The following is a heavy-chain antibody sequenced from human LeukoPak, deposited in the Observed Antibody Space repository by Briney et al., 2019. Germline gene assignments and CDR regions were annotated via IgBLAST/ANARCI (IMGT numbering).Heavy chain of an antibody. V-gene: IGHV3-7*01. CDR2: IKQDGSEK. CDR3: ARTDYDILTGSFPFDY. Sequence: QAGGSLRLSCAASGFTFSSYWMSWVRQAPGKGLEWVANIKQDGSEKYYVDSVKGRFTISRDNAKNSLYLQMNSLRAEDTAVYYCARTDYDILTGSFPFDYWGQGTLVTLSS. CDR1: GFTFSSYW. J-gene: IGHJ4*02. D-gene: IGHD3-9*01.